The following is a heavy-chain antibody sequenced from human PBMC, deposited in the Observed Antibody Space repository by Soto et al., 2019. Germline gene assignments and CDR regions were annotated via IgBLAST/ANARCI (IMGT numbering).Heavy chain of an antibody. V-gene: IGHV4-31*03. D-gene: IGHD2-2*01. CDR1: GGSISSGGYY. J-gene: IGHJ5*02. CDR3: ARDMGYCSSTSCYGDWFDP. Sequence: SETLSLTCTVSGGSISSGGYYWSWIRQHPGKGLEWIGYIYYSGSTYYNPSLKSRVTISVDTSKNQFSLKLSSVTAADTAVYYCARDMGYCSSTSCYGDWFDPWGQGTLVTVSS. CDR2: IYYSGST.